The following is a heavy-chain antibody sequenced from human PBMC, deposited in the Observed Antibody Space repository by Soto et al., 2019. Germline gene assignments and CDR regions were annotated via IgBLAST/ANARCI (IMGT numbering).Heavy chain of an antibody. Sequence: GGSLRLSCAASGFTFDDYAMHWVRQAPGKGLEWVSGISWNSGSIGYADSVKGRFTISRDNAKNSLYLQMNSLRAEDTALYYCAKVGLPNYYGSGSYYDYWGQGTLVTVSS. CDR1: GFTFDDYA. CDR2: ISWNSGSI. V-gene: IGHV3-9*01. J-gene: IGHJ4*02. D-gene: IGHD3-10*01. CDR3: AKVGLPNYYGSGSYYDY.